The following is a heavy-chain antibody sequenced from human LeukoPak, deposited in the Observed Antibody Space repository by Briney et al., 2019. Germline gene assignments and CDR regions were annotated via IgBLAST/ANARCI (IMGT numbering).Heavy chain of an antibody. D-gene: IGHD3-10*01. CDR1: GGSISSSTYY. CDR3: ARVVRLLWFGELLYGNWFDP. V-gene: IGHV4-39*07. Sequence: SETLSLTCTVSGGSISSSTYYWGWIRQPPGKGLEWIGSIYYSGSTYYNPSLKSRVTISVDTSKNQFSLKLSSVTAADTAVYYCARVVRLLWFGELLYGNWFDPWGQGTLVTVSS. CDR2: IYYSGST. J-gene: IGHJ5*02.